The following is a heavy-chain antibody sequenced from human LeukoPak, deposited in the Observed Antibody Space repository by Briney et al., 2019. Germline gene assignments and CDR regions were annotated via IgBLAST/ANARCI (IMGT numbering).Heavy chain of an antibody. J-gene: IGHJ4*02. CDR2: IYSSGST. CDR1: DGSINSYY. D-gene: IGHD3-10*01. Sequence: SETLSLTFTVSDGSINSYYWSWIRQPPGKGLEWIGYIYSSGSTSYNPSLKSRVTISVDTSKNQFSLKLSSVTAADTAVYYCARAMVRGLITAAFDYWGQGTLVTVSS. V-gene: IGHV4-59*01. CDR3: ARAMVRGLITAAFDY.